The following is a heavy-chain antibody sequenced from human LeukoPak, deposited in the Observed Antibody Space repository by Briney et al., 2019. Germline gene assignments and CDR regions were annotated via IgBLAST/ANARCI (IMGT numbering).Heavy chain of an antibody. J-gene: IGHJ3*02. D-gene: IGHD3-22*01. CDR1: GFTFSVAA. V-gene: IGHV3-66*01. CDR2: IYSGGST. CDR3: AREPQGDSSGYDAFDI. Sequence: GGSLRLSCAASGFTFSVAAMTWVRQAPGKGLEWVSVIYSGGSTYYADSVKGRFTLSRDNSKNTLFLQMNSLRAEDTAVYYCAREPQGDSSGYDAFDIWGQGTMVTVSS.